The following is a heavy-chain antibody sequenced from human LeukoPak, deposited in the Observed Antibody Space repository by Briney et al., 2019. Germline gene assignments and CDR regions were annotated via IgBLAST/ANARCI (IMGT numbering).Heavy chain of an antibody. Sequence: GESLKISCKGSGSSFSSYWINWVRQLPGKGLEWMGRIDPSDSYTNYNPSFQGHVTISADKSTSTPYLQWSSLMASDTAMYYCARHTISDYWGQGTQVTVSS. V-gene: IGHV5-10-1*01. J-gene: IGHJ4*02. CDR3: ARHTISDY. CDR2: IDPSDSYT. CDR1: GSSFSSYW. D-gene: IGHD3-10*01.